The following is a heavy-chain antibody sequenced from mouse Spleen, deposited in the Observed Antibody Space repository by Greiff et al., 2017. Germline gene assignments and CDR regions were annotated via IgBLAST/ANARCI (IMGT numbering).Heavy chain of an antibody. CDR2: ISSGGSYT. J-gene: IGHJ4*01. Sequence: EVQRVESGGGLVKPGGSLKLSCAASGFTFSSYAMSWVRQTPEKRLEWVATISSGGSYTYYPDSVKGRFTISRDNAKNTLYLQMSSLRSEDTAMYYCARNFDGNYEWGAMDYWGQGTSVTVSS. CDR3: ARNFDGNYEWGAMDY. CDR1: GFTFSSYA. D-gene: IGHD2-1*01. V-gene: IGHV5-9-3*01.